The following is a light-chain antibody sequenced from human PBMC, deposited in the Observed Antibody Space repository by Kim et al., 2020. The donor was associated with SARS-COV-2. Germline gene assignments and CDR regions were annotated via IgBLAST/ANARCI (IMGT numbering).Light chain of an antibody. J-gene: IGKJ5*01. Sequence: GDRVSITCRASQDISTYLAWYRQKPGEAPTLLIYAASTLEDGVPSRFSGSGSGTDFTLTISSLQPEDFATYYCQHLNSYLTFGQGTRLEIK. CDR1: QDISTY. V-gene: IGKV1-9*01. CDR3: QHLNSYLT. CDR2: AAS.